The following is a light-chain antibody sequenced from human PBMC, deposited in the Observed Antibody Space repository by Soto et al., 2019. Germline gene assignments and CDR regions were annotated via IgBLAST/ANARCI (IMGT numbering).Light chain of an antibody. Sequence: EIVMSQSPATLSVSPGERATLSCRARQSVSGNLAWYQQKPGQAPRLLIYGASTRPTGIPARFSGSGSGTECTLTISSLQSEDFAVYYCQQYNNWPPAFGQGTKVEIK. V-gene: IGKV3-15*01. CDR1: QSVSGN. J-gene: IGKJ1*01. CDR3: QQYNNWPPA. CDR2: GAS.